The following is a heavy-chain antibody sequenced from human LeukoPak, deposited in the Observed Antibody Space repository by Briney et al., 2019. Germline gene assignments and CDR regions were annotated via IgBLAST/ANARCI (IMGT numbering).Heavy chain of an antibody. CDR2: VKSEAEGGTT. CDR1: GFTFSDSW. J-gene: IGHJ3*02. V-gene: IGHV3-15*01. CDR3: ATEGGVWGYHALDI. Sequence: SGGSLRLSCAVSGFTFSDSWMSWVRQAPGKGLEWLGRVKSEAEGGTTDYAAPVTGRFTISRDDSKTTLYLQVNSLKTEDTAVYYCATEGGVWGYHALDIWGQGTMVTVSS. D-gene: IGHD3-16*01.